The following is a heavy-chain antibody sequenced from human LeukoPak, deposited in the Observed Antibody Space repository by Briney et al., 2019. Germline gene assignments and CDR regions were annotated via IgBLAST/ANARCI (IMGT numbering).Heavy chain of an antibody. V-gene: IGHV4-59*08. CDR2: IYYSGST. J-gene: IGHJ4*02. Sequence: ASETLSLTCTVSGGSISSYYWSWIRQPPGKGLEWIGYIYYSGSTNYNPSLKSRVTISVDTSKNQFSLKPSSVTAADTAVYYCARFPVGATPDIDYWGQGTLVTVSS. CDR1: GGSISSYY. CDR3: ARFPVGATPDIDY. D-gene: IGHD1-26*01.